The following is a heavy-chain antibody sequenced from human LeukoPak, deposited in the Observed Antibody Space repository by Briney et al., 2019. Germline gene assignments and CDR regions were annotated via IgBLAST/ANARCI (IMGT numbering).Heavy chain of an antibody. V-gene: IGHV4-59*11. D-gene: IGHD3-3*01. CDR1: GGSISSHY. J-gene: IGHJ6*03. CDR3: AREITIFGVVYYMDV. CDR2: IYYSGST. Sequence: SETLSLTCTVSGGSISSHYWSWIRQPPGKGLEWIGYIYYSGSTNYNPSPKSRVTISVDTSKNQFSLKLSSVTAADTAVYYCAREITIFGVVYYMDVWGKGTTVTVSS.